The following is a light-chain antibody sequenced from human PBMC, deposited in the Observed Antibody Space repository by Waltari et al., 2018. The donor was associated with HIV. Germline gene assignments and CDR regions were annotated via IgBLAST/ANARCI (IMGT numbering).Light chain of an antibody. J-gene: IGKJ2*01. CDR1: QSLVYSDGNTY. CDR3: MQGTHWPSYT. CDR2: KVS. V-gene: IGKV2-30*01. Sequence: VGMTQSPLPLPVHLGRPAPPSCRPRQSLVYSDGNTYLSWFQQRPGQSPRRLIYKVSNRDSGVPDRFSGSGSDTDFTLKISRVEAEDVGVYYCMQGTHWPSYTFGQGTKLEIK.